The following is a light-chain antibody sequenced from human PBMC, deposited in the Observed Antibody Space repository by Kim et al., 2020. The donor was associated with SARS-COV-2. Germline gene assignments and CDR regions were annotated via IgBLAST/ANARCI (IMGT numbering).Light chain of an antibody. Sequence: GETGSIPITRTRASRANNYVQGYPHRPGRGPTTLIYEDGQRSSGVPDRFSGSIDRSSNPASLSISGLKTEDEAGYYCQSYDDNIQVFGGGTQLTVL. CDR3: QSYDDNIQV. J-gene: IGLJ3*02. CDR1: RASRANNY. CDR2: EDG. V-gene: IGLV6-57*03.